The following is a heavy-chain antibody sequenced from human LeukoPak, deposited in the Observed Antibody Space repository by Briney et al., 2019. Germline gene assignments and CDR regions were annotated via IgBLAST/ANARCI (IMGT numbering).Heavy chain of an antibody. V-gene: IGHV3-48*02. CDR2: ISSGSSTI. CDR1: GFTFIIYS. D-gene: IGHD2-21*02. CDR3: VFSLVTDFDS. J-gene: IGHJ4*02. Sequence: GGSLRLSCAASGFTFIIYSMNWVRQAPGQGLEWISYISSGSSTIYYADSVKGRFTISRDNAKNSLYLQMNSLRDEDTAVYYCVFSLVTDFDSWGQGTLVTVSS.